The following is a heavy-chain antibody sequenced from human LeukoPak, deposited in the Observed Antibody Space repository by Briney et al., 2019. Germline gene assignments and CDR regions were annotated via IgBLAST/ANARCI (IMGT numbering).Heavy chain of an antibody. CDR1: GGSISSGSYY. CDR2: IYTSGNT. Sequence: SETLSLTCTVSGGSISSGSYYWSWIRQPAGKGLEWIVRIYTSGNTNYNPPLKSRVTISVDTSKNQFSLKLSSVTAADTAVYYCARGGLYYYDSSGYYYAYDYWGQGTLVTVSS. J-gene: IGHJ4*02. V-gene: IGHV4-61*02. D-gene: IGHD3-22*01. CDR3: ARGGLYYYDSSGYYYAYDY.